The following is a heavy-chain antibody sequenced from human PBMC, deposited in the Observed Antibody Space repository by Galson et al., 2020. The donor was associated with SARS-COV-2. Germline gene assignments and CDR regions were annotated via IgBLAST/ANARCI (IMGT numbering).Heavy chain of an antibody. D-gene: IGHD3-3*01. CDR1: GFTVSHNY. Sequence: GGSLRLSCVASGFTVSHNYMSWVRQAPGMGLEWVAVIYTEGSTYVADSVKGRFPISRDNSKNTLYLEMNSVRVEDTAVYYCAREPVASSVAPFDLWGQGTLVTVSS. CDR2: IYTEGST. CDR3: AREPVASSVAPFDL. J-gene: IGHJ5*02. V-gene: IGHV3-53*01.